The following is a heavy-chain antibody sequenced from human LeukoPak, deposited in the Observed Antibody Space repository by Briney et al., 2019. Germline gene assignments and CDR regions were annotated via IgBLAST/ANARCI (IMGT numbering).Heavy chain of an antibody. CDR2: IKQDGSEK. J-gene: IGHJ4*02. Sequence: GGSLRLSCAASGFTFSSYWMSWARQAPGKGLEWVANIKQDGSEKYYVDSVKGRFTISRDNAKNSLYLQMNSLRAEDTAVYYCARDRTRAGYYFDYWGQGTLVTVSS. D-gene: IGHD3/OR15-3a*01. CDR1: GFTFSSYW. CDR3: ARDRTRAGYYFDY. V-gene: IGHV3-7*01.